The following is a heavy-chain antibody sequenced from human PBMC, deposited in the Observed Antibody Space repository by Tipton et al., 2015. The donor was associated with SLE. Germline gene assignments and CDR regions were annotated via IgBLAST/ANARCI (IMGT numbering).Heavy chain of an antibody. Sequence: TLSLTCTVSGVSITTGPYHWAWFRQPAGKEPEWTGHIYTSGATAYNPSLKSRVTISTDTSKNQFFLKLNSVTGADTAVYYCARDQTSWWYYNWGLGTLVTVSS. J-gene: IGHJ4*02. CDR2: IYTSGAT. CDR3: ARDQTSWWYYN. CDR1: GVSITTGPYH. D-gene: IGHD2-15*01. V-gene: IGHV4-61*09.